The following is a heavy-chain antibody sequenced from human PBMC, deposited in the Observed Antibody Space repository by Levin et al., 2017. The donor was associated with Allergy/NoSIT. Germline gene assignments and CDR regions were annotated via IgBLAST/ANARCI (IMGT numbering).Heavy chain of an antibody. Sequence: PGGSLRLSCAASGFIFDDYAMHWVRQVPGKGLEWVSGIDWNSGSRGYVDSVKGRFTISRDHAKNFLYLQMNSLRAEDTAFYYCAKASGRGFGRVIAWVDSWGQGVLATVTS. CDR2: IDWNSGSR. J-gene: IGHJ4*02. CDR3: AKASGRGFGRVIAWVDS. V-gene: IGHV3-9*01. D-gene: IGHD3-16*02. CDR1: GFIFDDYA.